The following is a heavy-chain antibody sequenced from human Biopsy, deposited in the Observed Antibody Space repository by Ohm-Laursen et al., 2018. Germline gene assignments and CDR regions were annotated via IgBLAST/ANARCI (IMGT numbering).Heavy chain of an antibody. CDR3: ARGHSGSYQRLDGFDM. Sequence: SLRLSCAASGFTFSRSVMHWVRQAPGKGLMWVSRTHGDERSATYAEPVKGRFTISRDNAKNTLHLQMNSLRAEDTAVYYCARGHSGSYQRLDGFDMWGQGTMVTVSS. J-gene: IGHJ3*02. V-gene: IGHV3-74*03. CDR1: GFTFSRSV. CDR2: THGDERSA. D-gene: IGHD1-26*01.